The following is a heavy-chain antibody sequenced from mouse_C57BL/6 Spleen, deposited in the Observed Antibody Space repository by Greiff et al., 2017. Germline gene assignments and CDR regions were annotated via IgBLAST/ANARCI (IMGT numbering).Heavy chain of an antibody. CDR2: IDPETGGT. CDR3: TRRGYDGYSFDY. D-gene: IGHD2-3*01. CDR1: GYTFTDYE. J-gene: IGHJ2*01. Sequence: VQRVESGAELVRPGASVTLSCKASGYTFTDYEMHWVKQTPVHGLEWIGAIDPETGGTAYNQKFKGKAILTADKSSSTAYMELRSLTSEDSAVYYCTRRGYDGYSFDYWGQGTTLTVSS. V-gene: IGHV1-15*01.